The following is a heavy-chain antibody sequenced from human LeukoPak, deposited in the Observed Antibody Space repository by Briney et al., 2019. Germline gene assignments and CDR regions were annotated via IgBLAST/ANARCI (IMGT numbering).Heavy chain of an antibody. D-gene: IGHD3-10*01. CDR3: ARWVEMYYYGSGTDIAFDI. J-gene: IGHJ3*02. V-gene: IGHV1-8*01. CDR1: GYTFTSYD. Sequence: GASVKVSCKASGYTFTSYDINWVRQATGQGLEWMGWMNPNSGNTGYAQKFQGRVTMTRNTSISTAYMELSSLRSEDTAVYYCARWVEMYYYGSGTDIAFDIWGQGTMVTVSS. CDR2: MNPNSGNT.